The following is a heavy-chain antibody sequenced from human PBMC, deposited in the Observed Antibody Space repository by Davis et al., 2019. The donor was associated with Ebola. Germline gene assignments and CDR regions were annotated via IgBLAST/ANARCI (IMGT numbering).Heavy chain of an antibody. CDR1: GFTFSSYW. CDR2: IKQDGSEK. V-gene: IGHV3-7*04. J-gene: IGHJ6*04. Sequence: GESLKISCAASGFTFSSYWMSWVRQAPGKGLEWVANIKQDGSEKYYVDSVKGRFTISRDNAKNSLYLQMSSLRAEDTAVYYCARGFCSSTSCLRGYYYGMDVWGKGTTVTVSS. CDR3: ARGFCSSTSCLRGYYYGMDV. D-gene: IGHD2-2*01.